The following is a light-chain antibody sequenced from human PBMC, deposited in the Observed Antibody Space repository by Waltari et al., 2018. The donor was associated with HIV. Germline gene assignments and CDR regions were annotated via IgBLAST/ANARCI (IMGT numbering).Light chain of an antibody. J-gene: IGLJ3*02. CDR1: SSDVGGYDY. V-gene: IGLV2-8*01. CDR2: EVT. Sequence: LTQPLSASGSPGQSVTISCTGTSSDVGGYDYVSWYQQHPGKAPKLILYEVTKRPSGVPDRFSGSKSGSTASLTVSGLQAEDEADYYCSSYAGSNNLMFGGGTKLTVL. CDR3: SSYAGSNNLM.